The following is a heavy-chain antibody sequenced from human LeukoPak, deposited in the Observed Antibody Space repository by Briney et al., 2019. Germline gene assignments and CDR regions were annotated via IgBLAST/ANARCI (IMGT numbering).Heavy chain of an antibody. V-gene: IGHV4-30-4*07. Sequence: PSETLSLTCVVSGDSISSGGYSWSWIQQTPGKGLEWIAYIHDSGSTYNDPSLKSRLSISIDTSKNQFSLKLNSVSAADTAVYYCARVVAAAGNNWFDPWGQGTLVTVSS. CDR1: GDSISSGGYS. CDR3: ARVVAAAGNNWFDP. D-gene: IGHD6-13*01. J-gene: IGHJ5*02. CDR2: IHDSGST.